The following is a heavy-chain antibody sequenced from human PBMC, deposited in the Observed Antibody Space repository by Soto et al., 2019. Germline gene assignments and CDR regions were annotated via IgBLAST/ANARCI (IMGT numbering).Heavy chain of an antibody. CDR3: ARHPAYHRSFDP. D-gene: IGHD2-21*01. Sequence: QLQLQESGPGLVKPSETLSLTCTVSGGSINNRNDYWGWIRQPPGKGLEWIASIYHSGASYYNPSLKSRVTISVDTSKNQFSLKLSSVTAADSAVYSCARHPAYHRSFDPWGQGFLVTVSS. V-gene: IGHV4-39*01. J-gene: IGHJ5*02. CDR1: GGSINNRNDY. CDR2: IYHSGAS.